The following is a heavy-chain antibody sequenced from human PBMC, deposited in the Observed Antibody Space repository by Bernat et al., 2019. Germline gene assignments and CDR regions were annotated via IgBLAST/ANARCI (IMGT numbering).Heavy chain of an antibody. CDR3: AKDRHYYYYYYAMDV. J-gene: IGHJ6*02. V-gene: IGHV3-30*02. CDR2: IRNDGSSK. D-gene: IGHD3-3*02. Sequence: QVQLVESGGGVVLPGGSLTLSCAASGFTFSSYGMHWVRQAPGKGLEWVALIRNDGSSKYYADSVKGRFTISRDNSKNTLYLQMNSLRAEDTALYYCAKDRHYYYYYYAMDVWGQGT. CDR1: GFTFSSYG.